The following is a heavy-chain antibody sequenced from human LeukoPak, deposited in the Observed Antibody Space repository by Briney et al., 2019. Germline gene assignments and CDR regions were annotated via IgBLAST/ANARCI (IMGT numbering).Heavy chain of an antibody. Sequence: GGSLRLSCAASGNYWMHWVRQAPGKGLVWVPHINSDGSWTSYADSVKGRFTISKDNAKNTVYLQMNSLRAEDTAVYYCVSFYETYWGRGTLVTVSS. D-gene: IGHD2/OR15-2a*01. J-gene: IGHJ4*02. CDR1: GNYW. CDR2: INSDGSWT. CDR3: VSFYETY. V-gene: IGHV3-74*01.